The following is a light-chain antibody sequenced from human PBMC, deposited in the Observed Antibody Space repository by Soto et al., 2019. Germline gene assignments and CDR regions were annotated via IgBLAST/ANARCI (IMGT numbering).Light chain of an antibody. Sequence: EIVMTQSPATLSVSPGERASLSCRASQSVSSTLAWYQQKPGQAPRLLIYDASSRATGIPDRFSGGGSGTDFTLTISRLEPEDLAVYYCQQYGSSPETFGQGTKVDIK. J-gene: IGKJ1*01. CDR3: QQYGSSPET. CDR1: QSVSST. V-gene: IGKV3-20*01. CDR2: DAS.